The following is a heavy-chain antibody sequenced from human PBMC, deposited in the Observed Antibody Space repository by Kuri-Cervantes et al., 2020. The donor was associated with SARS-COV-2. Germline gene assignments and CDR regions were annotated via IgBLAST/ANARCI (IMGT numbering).Heavy chain of an antibody. J-gene: IGHJ3*01. CDR3: ARDADSSSWYPGAFDF. D-gene: IGHD6-13*01. CDR2: INPNSGGT. CDR1: GYTFTGYY. V-gene: IGHV1-2*06. Sequence: ASVQVSCKASGYTFTGYYMHWVRQAPGHGLEWMGRINPNSGGTNYAQKFQGRVTMTRDTSISTAYMELSRLRSDDTAVYYCARDADSSSWYPGAFDFWGQGTMVTVSS.